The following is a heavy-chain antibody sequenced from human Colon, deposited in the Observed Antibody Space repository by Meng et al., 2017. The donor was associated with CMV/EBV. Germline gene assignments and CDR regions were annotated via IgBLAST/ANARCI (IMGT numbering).Heavy chain of an antibody. J-gene: IGHJ4*02. CDR1: GFTFNAHS. Sequence: CSASGFTFNAHSVDWVLQHPGKGLEWVSLTPNNPISYTTNYAASVKGRFTVSRDDSKNSLYLQMNSLQAEDTAVYFCARDTATALDYWGQGTLVTVSS. CDR3: ARDTATALDY. D-gene: IGHD6-13*01. CDR2: TPNNPISYTT. V-gene: IGHV3-72*01.